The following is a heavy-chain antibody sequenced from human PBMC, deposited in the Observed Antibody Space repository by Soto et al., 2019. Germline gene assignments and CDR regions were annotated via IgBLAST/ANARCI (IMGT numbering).Heavy chain of an antibody. CDR2: IKQDGSEK. Sequence: GGSLRLSCAASGFTFSSYWMSWVRQAPGKGLEWVANIKQDGSEKYYVDSVKGRFTISRDNAKKSLYLRMNSLRAEDTAVYYCARSPYFFRGPLDYWGQGTLVTVSS. CDR3: ARSPYFFRGPLDY. CDR1: GFTFSSYW. V-gene: IGHV3-7*03. J-gene: IGHJ4*02. D-gene: IGHD3-9*01.